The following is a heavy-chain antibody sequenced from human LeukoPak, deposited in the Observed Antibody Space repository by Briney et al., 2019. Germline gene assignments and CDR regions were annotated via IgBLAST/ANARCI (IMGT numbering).Heavy chain of an antibody. CDR3: ARGYFDY. V-gene: IGHV1-24*01. J-gene: IGHJ4*02. CDR2: FDPEDGET. CDR1: GYTLTELS. Sequence: ASVKVSCKVSGYTLTELSMHWVRQAPGKGLEWMGGFDPEDGETIYAQKFQGRVTMTRDTSISTAYMELSSLRSEDTAVYYCARGYFDYWGQGTLVTVSS.